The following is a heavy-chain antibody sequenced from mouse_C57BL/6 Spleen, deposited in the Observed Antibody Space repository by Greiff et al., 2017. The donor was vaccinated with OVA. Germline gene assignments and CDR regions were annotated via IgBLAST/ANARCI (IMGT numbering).Heavy chain of an antibody. CDR3: ARSFITTVVRYFDY. CDR1: GYAFSSSW. CDR2: IYPGDGDT. Sequence: VQLKESGPELVKPGASVKISCKASGYAFSSSWMNWVKQRPGKGLEWIGRIYPGDGDTNYNGKFKGKATLTADKSSSTAYMQLSSLTSEDSAVYFCARSFITTVVRYFDYWGQGTTLTVSS. J-gene: IGHJ2*01. D-gene: IGHD1-1*01. V-gene: IGHV1-82*01.